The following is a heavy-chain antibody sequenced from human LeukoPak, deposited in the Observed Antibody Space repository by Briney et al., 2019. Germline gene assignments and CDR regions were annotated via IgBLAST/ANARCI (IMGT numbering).Heavy chain of an antibody. CDR1: GFIFSNYA. CDR3: ASSGTVTGDGYFGL. D-gene: IGHD4-17*01. J-gene: IGHJ2*01. CDR2: ISPSGGIT. Sequence: GGPLRLSCAASGFIFSNYAMSWVRQAPGKGVEWVSRISPSGGITVYADSVKVRFTISRDNTKSTLSLQMTSQSAEDTCVYYCASSGTVTGDGYFGLWGRGTLVTVSS. V-gene: IGHV3-23*01.